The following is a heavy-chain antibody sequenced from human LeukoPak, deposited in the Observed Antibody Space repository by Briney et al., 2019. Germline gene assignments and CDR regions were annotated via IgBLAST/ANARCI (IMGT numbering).Heavy chain of an antibody. CDR3: ARQSSATIVSAFAF. D-gene: IGHD2-15*01. J-gene: IGHJ3*01. CDR2: IWFDGSNK. CDR1: GFTFNTFD. Sequence: PARSLRLSCAASGFTFNTFDMHWVRQAPGKGLERVAVIWFDGSNKYYADSVKGRFTISRDNSKNTLYLQMNSPGAEDTAVYYCARQSSATIVSAFAFWGQGTMVTVSS. V-gene: IGHV3-33*01.